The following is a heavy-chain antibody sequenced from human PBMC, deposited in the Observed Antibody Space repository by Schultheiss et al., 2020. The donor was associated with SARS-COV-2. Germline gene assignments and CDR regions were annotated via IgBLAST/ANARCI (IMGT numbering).Heavy chain of an antibody. D-gene: IGHD3-9*01. CDR2: MNPNSGNT. CDR3: ARGSVLRYFDWLQYRGGGTDY. CDR1: GYTFTSYA. V-gene: IGHV1-8*02. Sequence: ASVKVSCKASGYTFTSYAMHWVRQATGQGLEWMGWMNPNSGNTGYAQKFQGRVTMTRNTSISTAYMELSSLRSEDTAVYYCARGSVLRYFDWLQYRGGGTDYWGQGTLVTVSS. J-gene: IGHJ4*02.